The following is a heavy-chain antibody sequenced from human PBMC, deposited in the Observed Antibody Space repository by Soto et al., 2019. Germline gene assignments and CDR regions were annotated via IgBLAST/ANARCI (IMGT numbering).Heavy chain of an antibody. D-gene: IGHD6-6*01. V-gene: IGHV4-31*03. J-gene: IGHJ6*02. Sequence: PSETLSLTCTVSGGSISSGGYYWSRIRQHPGKGLEWIGYIYYSGSTYYNPSLKSRVTISVDTSKNQFSLKLSSVTAADTAVYYCARDQIAARYYYGMDVWGQGTTVTVSS. CDR2: IYYSGST. CDR3: ARDQIAARYYYGMDV. CDR1: GGSISSGGYY.